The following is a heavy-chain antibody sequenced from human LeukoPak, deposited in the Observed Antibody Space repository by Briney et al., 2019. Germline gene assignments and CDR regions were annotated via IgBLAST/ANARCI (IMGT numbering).Heavy chain of an antibody. D-gene: IGHD3-3*01. V-gene: IGHV4-59*01. CDR2: IYYSGST. CDR3: ARDPVVRSGYYYYYYGMDV. CDR1: GGSISSYY. Sequence: PSETLSLTCTVSGGSISSYYWSWIRQPPGKGLEWIGYIYYSGSTNYNPSLKSRVTISVDTSKNQFSLKLSSVTAADTAVYYCARDPVVRSGYYYYYYGMDVWGQGTTVTVSS. J-gene: IGHJ6*02.